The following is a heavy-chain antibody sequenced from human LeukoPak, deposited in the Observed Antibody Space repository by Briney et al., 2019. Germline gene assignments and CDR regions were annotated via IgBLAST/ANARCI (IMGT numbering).Heavy chain of an antibody. CDR1: GGSISSSSYY. D-gene: IGHD2-15*01. CDR3: ARGYCSGGSCYSYYYYNYMDV. V-gene: IGHV4-39*07. Sequence: SETLSLTCTVSGGSISSSSYYWGWIRQPPGKGLEWIGSIHYSGSTNYNPSLKSRVTISVDTSKSQFSLKLSSVTAADTAVYYCARGYCSGGSCYSYYYYNYMDVWGKGTTVTVSS. CDR2: IHYSGST. J-gene: IGHJ6*03.